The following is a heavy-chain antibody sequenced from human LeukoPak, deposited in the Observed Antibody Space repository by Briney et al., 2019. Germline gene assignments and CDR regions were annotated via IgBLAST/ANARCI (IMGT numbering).Heavy chain of an antibody. J-gene: IGHJ4*02. CDR3: ARHADSGFGELAFDF. Sequence: PSETLSLTCAVSGGSISTSNWWSWVRQPPGKGLEWIGEIYHSGSTNYNPSLKSRVTISVDKSKNQFSLKLSSATAADTAVYYCARHADSGFGELAFDFWGQGTLVTVSS. V-gene: IGHV4-4*02. CDR1: GGSISTSNW. D-gene: IGHD3-10*01. CDR2: IYHSGST.